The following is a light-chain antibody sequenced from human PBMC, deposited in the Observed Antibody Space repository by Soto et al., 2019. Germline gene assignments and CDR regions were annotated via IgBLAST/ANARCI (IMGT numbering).Light chain of an antibody. CDR3: QQSYNSPPA. V-gene: IGKV1-39*01. Sequence: DIQMTQSPSSLSASVGDRVTITCRASQSLSSYLHWYQQKPGKAPNLLIYAASSLQSGVPSRFSGSGSGTDFTLTISSLQPEDFATYYCQQSYNSPPAFGQGTKVEIK. CDR2: AAS. J-gene: IGKJ1*01. CDR1: QSLSSY.